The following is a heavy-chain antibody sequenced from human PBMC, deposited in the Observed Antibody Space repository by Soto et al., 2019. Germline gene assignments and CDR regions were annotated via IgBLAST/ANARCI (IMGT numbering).Heavy chain of an antibody. Sequence: GSLRLSCAASGFTFSSYTMNWVRQAPGRGLEWVSSISSHSDYIYYADSVKGRFTISRDNAKNSLYLQMNSLRADDTAVYYCARVYTYGYGFDYWGQGTLVTVSS. D-gene: IGHD5-18*01. V-gene: IGHV3-21*01. CDR1: GFTFSSYT. CDR3: ARVYTYGYGFDY. J-gene: IGHJ4*02. CDR2: ISSHSDYI.